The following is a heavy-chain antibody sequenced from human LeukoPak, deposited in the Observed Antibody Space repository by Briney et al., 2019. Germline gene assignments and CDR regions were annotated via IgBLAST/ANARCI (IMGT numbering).Heavy chain of an antibody. D-gene: IGHD3-16*01. CDR1: GGSISSGSYY. CDR3: ARDSWGTIDY. Sequence: SQTLSLTCTVSGGSISSGSYYWSWIRQPAGKGLEWIGRIYTSGSTNYNPSLKSRVTVSVDTSKNQFSLKLSSVTAADTAVYYCARDSWGTIDYWGQGTLVTVSS. J-gene: IGHJ4*02. V-gene: IGHV4-61*02. CDR2: IYTSGST.